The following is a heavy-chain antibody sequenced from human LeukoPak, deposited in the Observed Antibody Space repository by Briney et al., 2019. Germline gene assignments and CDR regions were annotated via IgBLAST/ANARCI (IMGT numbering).Heavy chain of an antibody. V-gene: IGHV3-21*01. D-gene: IGHD6-19*01. CDR1: GFTFSSYS. Sequence: GGSLRLSCAASGFTFSSYSMNWVRQAPGKGLEWVSSISSSSSYIYYADSVKGRFTISRDNAKNSVYLQMNSVRAEDAAVYYCARGGGIAVARDYFDYWGQGTLVTVSS. J-gene: IGHJ4*02. CDR3: ARGGGIAVARDYFDY. CDR2: ISSSSSYI.